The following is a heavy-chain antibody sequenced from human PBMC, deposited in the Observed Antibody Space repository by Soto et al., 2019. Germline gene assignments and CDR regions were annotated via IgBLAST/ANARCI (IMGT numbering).Heavy chain of an antibody. CDR3: LKVCFSPKNLVFIHRPHDVFDI. CDR1: GFTFSSYA. D-gene: IGHD3-22*01. CDR2: ISSNGGST. V-gene: IGHV3-64D*08. Sequence: GGSLRLSCSASGFTFSSYAMHWVRQAPGKGLEYVSAISSNGGSTYYADSVKGRFTISRDNSKNTLYLQMSSLRAEDTAVFYFLKVCFSPKNLVFIHRPHDVFDIWGQGTMVTVSS. J-gene: IGHJ3*02.